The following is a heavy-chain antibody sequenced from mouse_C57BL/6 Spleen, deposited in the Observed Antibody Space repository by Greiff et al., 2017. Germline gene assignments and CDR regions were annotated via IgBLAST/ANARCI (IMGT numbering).Heavy chain of an antibody. V-gene: IGHV1-52*01. CDR2: IDPSDSET. CDR1: GYTFTSYW. D-gene: IGHD2-1*01. CDR3: ARLGGNYLRYAMDY. J-gene: IGHJ4*01. Sequence: QVQLQQPGAELVRPGSSVKLSCKASGYTFTSYWMHWVKQRPIQGLEWIGNIDPSDSETHYNQKFKDKATLTVDKSSSTAYMQLSSLTSEDSAVYFCARLGGNYLRYAMDYWGQGTSVTVSS.